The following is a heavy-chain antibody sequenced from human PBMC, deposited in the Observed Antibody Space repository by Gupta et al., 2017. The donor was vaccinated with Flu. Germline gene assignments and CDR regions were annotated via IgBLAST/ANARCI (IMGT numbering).Heavy chain of an antibody. CDR1: GFTFSNYG. V-gene: IGHV3-30*18. Sequence: GFTFSNYGMHWVRQAPGKGLEWVAVVSYEGSSKYYAASVKGRFTISRDNSKNTVYLQMNSLRAEDTAVYYCAKYVVAFYYYGLDGWGQGTTVIVSS. D-gene: IGHD2-15*01. CDR2: VSYEGSSK. J-gene: IGHJ6*02. CDR3: AKYVVAFYYYGLDG.